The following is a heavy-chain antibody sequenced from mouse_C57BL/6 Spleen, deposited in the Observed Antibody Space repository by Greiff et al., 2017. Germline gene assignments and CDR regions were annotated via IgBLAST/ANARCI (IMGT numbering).Heavy chain of an antibody. J-gene: IGHJ1*03. CDR1: GFTFSDYG. Sequence: EVMLVESGGGLVKPGGSLKLSCAASGFTFSDYGMHWVRQAPEKGLEWVAYISSGSSTNDYADTVKGRFTISRANAKNTLFLQMTSLRSEDTAMYYCARWDGYHWYFDVWGTGTTVTVSS. D-gene: IGHD2-3*01. CDR3: ARWDGYHWYFDV. V-gene: IGHV5-17*01. CDR2: ISSGSSTN.